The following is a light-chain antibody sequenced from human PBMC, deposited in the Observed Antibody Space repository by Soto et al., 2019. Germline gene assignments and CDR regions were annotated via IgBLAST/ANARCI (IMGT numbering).Light chain of an antibody. J-gene: IGKJ2*01. V-gene: IGKV2-28*01. Sequence: EIVMTPSPLSLPVTPGETASSSCRSSQSLLHSNGYNYLDWYLQTPGQSPHRLIYLGSTRASRVPDRVSGSGSGTDFTLNISSVEAAEVGVYYCMQALQTLYTCGQGTKLESK. CDR2: LGS. CDR3: MQALQTLYT. CDR1: QSLLHSNGYNY.